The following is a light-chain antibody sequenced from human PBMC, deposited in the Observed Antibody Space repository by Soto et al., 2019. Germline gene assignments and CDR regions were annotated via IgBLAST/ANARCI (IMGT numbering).Light chain of an antibody. CDR1: SSDVGSYDF. J-gene: IGLJ1*01. CDR2: EVS. CDR3: SSYSSSTVRYV. V-gene: IGLV2-14*01. Sequence: QSVLTQPASVSGSPGQSITMSCTGTSSDVGSYDFVSWYQQHPGKAPKLLIYEVSHRPSGVSARFSGSKSDNTASLTIAGLQAADEADYFCSSYSSSTVRYVFGSGTKLTVL.